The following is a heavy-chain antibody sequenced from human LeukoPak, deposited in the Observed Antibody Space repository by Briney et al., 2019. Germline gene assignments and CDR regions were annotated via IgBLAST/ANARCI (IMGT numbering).Heavy chain of an antibody. CDR3: TTASPWYCSGGSCYDFDY. Sequence: GGSLRLSCAASGFTFSNAWMSWVRQAPGKGLEWVGRIKSKTGGGKTDYAAPVKGRFTISRDDSKNTLYLQMNSLKTEDTAVYYCTTASPWYCSGGSCYDFDYWGQGTLVTVSS. V-gene: IGHV3-15*01. CDR2: IKSKTGGGKT. J-gene: IGHJ4*02. CDR1: GFTFSNAW. D-gene: IGHD2-15*01.